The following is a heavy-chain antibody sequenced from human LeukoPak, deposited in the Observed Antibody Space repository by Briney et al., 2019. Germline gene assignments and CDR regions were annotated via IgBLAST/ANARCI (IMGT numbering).Heavy chain of an antibody. D-gene: IGHD6-6*01. J-gene: IGHJ6*02. V-gene: IGHV1-69*13. CDR1: GCTVSSYA. CDR2: NIPIFGTA. Sequence: GASEKVSCKASGCTVSSYAISGVRQATGQWLEWMGGNIPIFGTANYAQKFQGRVTITADESTSTAYMELSSLRSEDTAVYYCARGRSSSSRLIYYYYGMDVWGQGTTVTVSS. CDR3: ARGRSSSSRLIYYYYGMDV.